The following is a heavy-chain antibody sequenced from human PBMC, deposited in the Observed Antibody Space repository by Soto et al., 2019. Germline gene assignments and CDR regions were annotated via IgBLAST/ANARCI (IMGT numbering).Heavy chain of an antibody. CDR1: GFSLSTGVG. CDR3: AHKSYYGSWSLDY. CDR2: IYWDDDK. V-gene: IGHV2-5*02. J-gene: IGHJ4*02. Sequence: QITLKESGPTLVKPTQTLTLTCTFSGFSLSTGVGVGWIRQPPGKALECLALIYWDDDKRYSSSLKSRLTITKDTSKNQVILIMTNIDPVYTATYYCAHKSYYGSWSLDYWGQGILVTVSS. D-gene: IGHD3-10*01.